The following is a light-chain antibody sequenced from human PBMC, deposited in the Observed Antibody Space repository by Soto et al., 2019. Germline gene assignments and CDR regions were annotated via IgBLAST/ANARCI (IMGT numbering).Light chain of an antibody. CDR1: QSVNSN. V-gene: IGKV3-15*01. J-gene: IGKJ4*01. CDR2: GAS. Sequence: ETVMTQSPGTLSVSPGEIATLSCRASQSVNSNLAWYQQKRGQAPRVLIFGASIRATGVPARFSGSGSGTEFSLTINSLQSEDFAVYYCQQYNNWPRATFGGGTKVEIK. CDR3: QQYNNWPRAT.